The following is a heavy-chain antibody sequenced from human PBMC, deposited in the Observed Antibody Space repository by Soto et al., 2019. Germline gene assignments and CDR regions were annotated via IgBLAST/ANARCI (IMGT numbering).Heavy chain of an antibody. CDR2: IYWHDDK. V-gene: IGHV2-5*01. J-gene: IGHJ4*02. D-gene: IGHD3-16*01. CDR1: GFSLSTPGVG. Sequence: SGPTLVNPTQTPTLTFTFSGFSLSTPGVGVDWIPQPPGKALEWLALIYWHDDKRYSPSLKSRLTITKDTSKNQVVLTMANMDPVDTATYYCAHRGGATVGLYYFDYWGQGALVTVSS. CDR3: AHRGGATVGLYYFDY.